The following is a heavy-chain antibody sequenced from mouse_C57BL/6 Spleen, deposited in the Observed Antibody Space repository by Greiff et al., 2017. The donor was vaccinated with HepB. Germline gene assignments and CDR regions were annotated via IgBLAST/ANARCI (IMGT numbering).Heavy chain of an antibody. CDR1: GFNIKDDY. Sequence: VQLQQSGAELVRPGASVKLSCTASGFNIKDDYMHWVKQRPEQGLEWIGWIDPENGDTEYASKFQGKATITADTSSNTAYLQLSSLTSEDTAVYYCTRGGGNYGNYWGQGTTRTVSS. CDR3: TRGGGNYGNY. V-gene: IGHV14-4*01. D-gene: IGHD2-1*01. J-gene: IGHJ2*01. CDR2: IDPENGDT.